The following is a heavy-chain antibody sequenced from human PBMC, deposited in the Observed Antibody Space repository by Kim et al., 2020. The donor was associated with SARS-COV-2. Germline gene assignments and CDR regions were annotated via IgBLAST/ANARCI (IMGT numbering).Heavy chain of an antibody. CDR1: GYSFTSYW. J-gene: IGHJ6*01. D-gene: IGHD3-10*01. CDR2: IYPGDSDT. Sequence: GESLKISCKGSGYSFTSYWLGWVRQMLGKGLEWMGIIYPGDSDTRYCPSFQGQVTISADNSISTASLQWRSLKASDTPMYYCARTMVRGVRHYYYGMDVW. V-gene: IGHV5-51*01. CDR3: ARTMVRGVRHYYYGMDV.